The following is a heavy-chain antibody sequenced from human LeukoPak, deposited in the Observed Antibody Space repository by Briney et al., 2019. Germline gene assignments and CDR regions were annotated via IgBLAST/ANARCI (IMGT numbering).Heavy chain of an antibody. V-gene: IGHV1-69*13. Sequence: SVKVSCKASGGTFSSYAISWVRQAPGQGLEWMGGIIPIFGTANHAQKFQGRVTITADESTSTAYMELSSLRSEDTAVYYCARGLTSYYYMDVWGKGTTVTVSS. D-gene: IGHD1-14*01. CDR2: IIPIFGTA. J-gene: IGHJ6*03. CDR3: ARGLTSYYYMDV. CDR1: GGTFSSYA.